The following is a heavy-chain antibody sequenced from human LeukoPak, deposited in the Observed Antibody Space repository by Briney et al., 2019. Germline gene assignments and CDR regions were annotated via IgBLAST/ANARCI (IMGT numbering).Heavy chain of an antibody. Sequence: GRSLRLSCAASGFTFSSYRMHWVRQAPGKGLEWVAVTSYDGSNKYNADSVKGRFTISRDNSKNTLYLQMNSLRAEDTAVYYCARDGYNPALYYMDVWGKGTTVTVSS. J-gene: IGHJ6*03. CDR2: TSYDGSNK. V-gene: IGHV3-30*03. CDR3: ARDGYNPALYYMDV. CDR1: GFTFSSYR. D-gene: IGHD5-24*01.